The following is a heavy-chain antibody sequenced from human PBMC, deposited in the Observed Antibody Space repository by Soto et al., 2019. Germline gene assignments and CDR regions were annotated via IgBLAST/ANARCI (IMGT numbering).Heavy chain of an antibody. V-gene: IGHV4-39*01. CDR1: GGSISSSSYY. J-gene: IGHJ3*02. D-gene: IGHD5-12*01. CDR2: IYYSGST. Sequence: SETLSLTCTVSGGSISSSSYYWGWIRQPPGKGLEWIGSIYYSGSTYYNPSLKSRVTISVDTSKNHFSLKLSSVTAADTAVYYCARLRRDGYNDAFDIWGQGTMVTVSS. CDR3: ARLRRDGYNDAFDI.